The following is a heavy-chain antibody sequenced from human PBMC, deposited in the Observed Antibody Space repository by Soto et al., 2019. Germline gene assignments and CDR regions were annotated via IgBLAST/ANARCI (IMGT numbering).Heavy chain of an antibody. Sequence: ASVNVSFKASGYTFTSYDINWVRQATGQGLELMGWMNPNSGNTGYAQKFQGRVTMTRNTSISTAYMELSSLRSEDTAIYYCERSFGNYYDYYGMDVWGEWITVTVSS. D-gene: IGHD3-16*01. J-gene: IGHJ6*04. CDR2: MNPNSGNT. V-gene: IGHV1-8*01. CDR1: GYTFTSYD. CDR3: ERSFGNYYDYYGMDV.